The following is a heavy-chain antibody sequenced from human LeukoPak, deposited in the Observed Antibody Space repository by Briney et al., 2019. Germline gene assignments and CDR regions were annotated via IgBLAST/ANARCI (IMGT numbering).Heavy chain of an antibody. D-gene: IGHD2-2*01. Sequence: SVKVSCKAYGGTFSSYAISWVRQAPGQGLEWMGGIIPIFGTANYAQKFQGRVTITADKSTSTAYMELSSLRSEDTAVYYCAGTREYCSSTSCYEWWFDPWGQGTLVTVSS. CDR1: GGTFSSYA. CDR3: AGTREYCSSTSCYEWWFDP. V-gene: IGHV1-69*06. CDR2: IIPIFGTA. J-gene: IGHJ5*02.